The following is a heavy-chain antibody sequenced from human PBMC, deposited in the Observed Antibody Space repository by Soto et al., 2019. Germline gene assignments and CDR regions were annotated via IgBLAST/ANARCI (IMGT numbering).Heavy chain of an antibody. J-gene: IGHJ4*02. CDR2: ISGSGGST. D-gene: IGHD4-17*01. Sequence: EVQLLESGGGLVQPGGSLRLSCAASGFTFSSYAMSWVRQAPGKGLEWVSAISGSGGSTYFADSVKCRFTISRDNSKNTLYLQMNSLRAEDTAVYYCARPPVTTVTENFDYWGQGTLVTVSS. CDR1: GFTFSSYA. CDR3: ARPPVTTVTENFDY. V-gene: IGHV3-23*01.